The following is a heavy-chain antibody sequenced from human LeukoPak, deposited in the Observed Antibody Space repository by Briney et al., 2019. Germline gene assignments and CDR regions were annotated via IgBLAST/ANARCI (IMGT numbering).Heavy chain of an antibody. CDR3: ARDRLQLQS. CDR1: GGSFSGYD. Sequence: SETLSLTCAVYGGSFSGYDLGWVRQPPGKGLEWIGYIYYTGNTNYNPSLKSRVTISVDASKNQFSLRPSSVTAADTAVYYCARDRLQLQSWGQGTLVTVSS. D-gene: IGHD1-1*01. V-gene: IGHV4-59*01. J-gene: IGHJ5*02. CDR2: IYYTGNT.